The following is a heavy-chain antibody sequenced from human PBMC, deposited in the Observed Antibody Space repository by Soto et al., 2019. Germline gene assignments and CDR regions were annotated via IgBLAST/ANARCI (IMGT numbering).Heavy chain of an antibody. Sequence: GGSLRLSCAASGFTFSRQAMHWVRQAPGRGLEWVAVIWYHGVDKYYADSVKTRLTISKDTSKNQVVLTMTNMDPVDTATYYCARILAPGRSSSWYSWFDPWGQGTLVTVSS. CDR2: IWYHGVDK. D-gene: IGHD6-13*01. J-gene: IGHJ5*02. CDR1: GFTFSRQA. V-gene: IGHV3-33*03. CDR3: ARILAPGRSSSWYSWFDP.